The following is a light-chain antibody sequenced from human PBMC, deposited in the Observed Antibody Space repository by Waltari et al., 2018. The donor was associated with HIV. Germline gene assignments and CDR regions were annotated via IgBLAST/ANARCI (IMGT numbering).Light chain of an antibody. J-gene: IGLJ2*01. CDR1: SSNIGRHT. Sequence: QSVLTQPPSASGPPGPRVTISCPGSSSNIGRHTVNWYQKPPGTAPKLLIFSNNQRPSGVPDRFSGSKSGTSASLAISGLQSEDEADDYCAAWDDSLNGPGVVFGGGTKLTVL. V-gene: IGLV1-44*01. CDR2: SNN. CDR3: AAWDDSLNGPGVV.